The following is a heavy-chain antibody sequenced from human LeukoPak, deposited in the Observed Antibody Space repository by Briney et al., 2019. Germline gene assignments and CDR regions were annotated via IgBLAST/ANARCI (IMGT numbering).Heavy chain of an antibody. D-gene: IGHD1-1*01. J-gene: IGHJ6*03. CDR1: GYTFTSYY. CDR3: ARGWNDYYYYYYMDV. CDR2: MNPNSGNT. Sequence: ASVKVSCKASGYTFTSYYMHWVRQATGQGLEWMGWMNPNSGNTGYAQKFQGRVTITRNTSISTAYMELSSLRSEDTAVYYCARGWNDYYYYYYMDVWGKGTTVTVSS. V-gene: IGHV1-8*01.